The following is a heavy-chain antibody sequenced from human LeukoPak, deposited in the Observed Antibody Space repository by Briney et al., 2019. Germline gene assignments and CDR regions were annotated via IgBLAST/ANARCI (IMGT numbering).Heavy chain of an antibody. CDR3: ARGSITSYLTDY. CDR2: ISSSSSYI. V-gene: IGHV3-21*01. D-gene: IGHD3-16*01. Sequence: PGGSLRLSCAASGFTFSSYSMNWVRQAPGKGLEWVSSISSSSSYIFCADSVKGRFTISRDNAKNSLYLQMNSLRAEDTAVYYCARGSITSYLTDYWGQGTLVTVSS. CDR1: GFTFSSYS. J-gene: IGHJ4*02.